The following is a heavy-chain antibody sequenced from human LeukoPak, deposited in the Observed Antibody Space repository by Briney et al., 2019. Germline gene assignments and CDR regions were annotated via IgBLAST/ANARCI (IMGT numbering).Heavy chain of an antibody. CDR1: GFTFSSYW. Sequence: PGGSLRLSCAASGFTFSSYWMSWVRQAPGKGLEWVANIKQDGSEKYYVDSVKGRFTISRDNAKNSLYLQMNSLRAEDTAVYYCASTVVRGVITPYYYYYGMDVWGQGTTVTVSS. V-gene: IGHV3-7*02. CDR3: ASTVVRGVITPYYYYYGMDV. CDR2: IKQDGSEK. D-gene: IGHD3-10*01. J-gene: IGHJ6*02.